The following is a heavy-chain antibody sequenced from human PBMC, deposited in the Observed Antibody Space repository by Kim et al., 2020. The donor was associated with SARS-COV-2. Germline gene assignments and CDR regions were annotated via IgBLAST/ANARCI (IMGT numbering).Heavy chain of an antibody. D-gene: IGHD2-8*02. J-gene: IGHJ4*03. Sequence: SVQCRFTISRDNAKNTLHLQMSSLRAEDTAVYFCAKGRGYCTGGSCYSDYWGRGTLVTVSS. CDR3: AKGRGYCTGGSCYSDY. V-gene: IGHV3-23*01.